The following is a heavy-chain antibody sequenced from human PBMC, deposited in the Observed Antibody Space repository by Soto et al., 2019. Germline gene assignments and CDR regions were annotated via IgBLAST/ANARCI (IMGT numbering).Heavy chain of an antibody. CDR2: IYYSGST. D-gene: IGHD2-15*01. CDR1: GCSISSYY. J-gene: IGHJ6*03. CDR3: ASGMVVAATLYYYYYMDV. Sequence: SETLSLTCTVSGCSISSYYWSWIRQAPGKGLEWIGYIYYSGSTNYNPSLKSRVTISVDTSKNQFSLKLSSVTAADTAVYYCASGMVVAATLYYYYYMDVWGKGTPVTVSS. V-gene: IGHV4-59*01.